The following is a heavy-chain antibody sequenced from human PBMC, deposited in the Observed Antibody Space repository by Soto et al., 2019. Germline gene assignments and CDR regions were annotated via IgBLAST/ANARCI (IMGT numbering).Heavy chain of an antibody. D-gene: IGHD3-3*01. V-gene: IGHV4-59*08. CDR1: GGSISSYY. CDR3: ARVDYDFWSGYRSLYYYYYYYMDV. Sequence: SETLSLTCTVSGGSISSYYWSWIRQPPGKGLEWIGYIYYSGSTNYNPSLKSRVTISVDTSKNQFSLKLSSVTAADTAVYYCARVDYDFWSGYRSLYYYYYYYMDVWGKGTTVTVS. J-gene: IGHJ6*03. CDR2: IYYSGST.